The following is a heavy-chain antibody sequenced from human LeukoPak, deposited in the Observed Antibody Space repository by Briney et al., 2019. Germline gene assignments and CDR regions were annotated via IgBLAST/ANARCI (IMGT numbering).Heavy chain of an antibody. Sequence: SETLSLTCTVSGGSISSYYWSWIRQPPGKGLEWIGYIYYSGSTNYNPSLKSRVTISVDTSKNQFSLKLSSVTAADTAVYYCARLQGWFDPWGQGTLVTVSS. CDR2: IYYSGST. J-gene: IGHJ5*02. CDR3: ARLQGWFDP. V-gene: IGHV4-59*12. CDR1: GGSISSYY.